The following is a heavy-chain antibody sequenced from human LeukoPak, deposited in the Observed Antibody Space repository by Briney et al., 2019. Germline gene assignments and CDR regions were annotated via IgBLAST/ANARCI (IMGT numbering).Heavy chain of an antibody. CDR1: GGTFSSYA. CDR3: ARGGDYGGTVFDY. J-gene: IGHJ4*02. V-gene: IGHV1-69*13. Sequence: SVKVSCKASGGTFSSYAICWVRQAPGQGLEWVGGITPIFGTANYAQKFQGRVTITADESTSTAYMELSSLRSDDTAVYYCARGGDYGGTVFDYWGQGTLVTVSS. D-gene: IGHD4-23*01. CDR2: ITPIFGTA.